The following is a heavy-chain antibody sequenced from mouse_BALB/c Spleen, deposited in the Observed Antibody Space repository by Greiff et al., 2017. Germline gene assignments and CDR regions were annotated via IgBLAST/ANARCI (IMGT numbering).Heavy chain of an antibody. D-gene: IGHD2-1*01. V-gene: IGHV1-54*01. Sequence: VQLQQSGAELVRPGTSVKVSCKASGYAFTNYLIEWVKQRPGQGLEWIGVINPGSGGTNYNEKFKGKATLTADKSSSTAYMQLSSLTSDDSAVYFCAREDGNHRDAMDYWGQGTSVTGSS. CDR1: GYAFTNYL. J-gene: IGHJ4*01. CDR3: AREDGNHRDAMDY. CDR2: INPGSGGT.